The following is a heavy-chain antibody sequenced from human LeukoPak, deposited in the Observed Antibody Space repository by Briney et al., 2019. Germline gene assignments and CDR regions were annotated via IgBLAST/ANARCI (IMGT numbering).Heavy chain of an antibody. CDR3: ARDYDSSGYYYWWFDP. CDR2: INHSGST. J-gene: IGHJ5*02. D-gene: IGHD3-22*01. Sequence: SETLSLTCAVYGGSFSGYYWSWIRQPPGKGLEWIGEINHSGSTNYNPSLKSRVTISVGTSKNQFSLKLSSVTAADTAVYYCARDYDSSGYYYWWFDPWGQGTLVTVSS. V-gene: IGHV4-34*01. CDR1: GGSFSGYY.